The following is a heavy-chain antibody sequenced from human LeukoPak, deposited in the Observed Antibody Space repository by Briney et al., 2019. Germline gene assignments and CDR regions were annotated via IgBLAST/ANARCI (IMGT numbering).Heavy chain of an antibody. CDR2: INHSGST. V-gene: IGHV4-34*01. J-gene: IGHJ6*04. Sequence: PSETLSLTCAVYGGSFSGYYWSWIRQPPGKGLEWIGEINHSGSTNYNPSLKSRVTISVDTSKNQFSPKLSSVTAADTAVYYCARGLYGSGSYSYYYGMDVWGKGTTVTVSS. CDR3: ARGLYGSGSYSYYYGMDV. CDR1: GGSFSGYY. D-gene: IGHD3-10*01.